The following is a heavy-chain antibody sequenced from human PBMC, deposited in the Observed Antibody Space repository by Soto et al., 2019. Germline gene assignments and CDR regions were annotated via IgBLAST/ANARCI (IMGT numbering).Heavy chain of an antibody. CDR3: AREKIDYYDILTGYYNGIDY. Sequence: GSMRLSCAGSGFTFRSYAMHGVRQAPGKGLEWVAVISYDGSNKYYADSVKGRFTISRDNSKNTLYLQMNSLRAEDTAVYYCAREKIDYYDILTGYYNGIDYWGQGTLVTVSS. V-gene: IGHV3-30-3*01. J-gene: IGHJ4*02. CDR2: ISYDGSNK. D-gene: IGHD3-9*01. CDR1: GFTFRSYA.